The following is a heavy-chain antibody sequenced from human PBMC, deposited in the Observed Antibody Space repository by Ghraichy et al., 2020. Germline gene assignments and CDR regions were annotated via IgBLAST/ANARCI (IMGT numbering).Heavy chain of an antibody. CDR3: AKAWGYCSAATCPSYNGFDP. J-gene: IGHJ5*02. CDR2: ISFSGANT. CDR1: GFPFSSYA. Sequence: GGSLRLSCAASGFPFSSYAMSWVRQTPGKGLEWVSSISFSGANTYYAVSVKGRFTISRDNSKNTLYLQMNSLRADDTAVYYCAKAWGYCSAATCPSYNGFDPWGKGTLVTVSS. V-gene: IGHV3-23*01. D-gene: IGHD2-15*01.